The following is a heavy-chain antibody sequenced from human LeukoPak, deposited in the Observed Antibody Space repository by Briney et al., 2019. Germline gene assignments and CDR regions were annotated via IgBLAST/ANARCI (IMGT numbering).Heavy chain of an antibody. Sequence: PSETLSLTCAVYGGSLSGYYWSWIRQPPGKGLEWIGEINHSGSTNYNPSLKSRVTISVDTSKNQFSPKLSSVTAADTAVYYCARGEVYCSSTSCYAFFDYWGQGTLVTVSS. J-gene: IGHJ4*02. CDR1: GGSLSGYY. CDR2: INHSGST. CDR3: ARGEVYCSSTSCYAFFDY. D-gene: IGHD2-2*01. V-gene: IGHV4-34*01.